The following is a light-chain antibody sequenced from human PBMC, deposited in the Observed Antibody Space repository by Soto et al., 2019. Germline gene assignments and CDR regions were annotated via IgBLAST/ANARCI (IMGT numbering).Light chain of an antibody. V-gene: IGLV1-47*01. CDR1: SSNIGSNY. CDR3: AAWDDSLSGVV. Sequence: QAVVTQPPSASGTPGQRVTISCSGSSSNIGSNYVYWHQQLPGTAPKLVIYRDNERPSGVPDRFSGSRSGTSASLAISGLRSEDEADYYCAAWDDSLSGVVFGGGTKLTVL. J-gene: IGLJ2*01. CDR2: RDN.